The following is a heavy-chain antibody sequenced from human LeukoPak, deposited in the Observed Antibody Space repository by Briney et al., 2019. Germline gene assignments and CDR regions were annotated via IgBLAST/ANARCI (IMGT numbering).Heavy chain of an antibody. CDR1: GFNFPAYA. J-gene: IGHJ4*02. CDR3: ARDLMTTIASFDS. Sequence: GSLRLSCAASGFNFPAYAMHWVRQAPGKGLEWVALISYDGSKELYTDSVKGRFTISRDNAKNSLYLQMNSLRVEDTAVYYCARDLMTTIASFDSWGQGTLVTVSS. D-gene: IGHD5-24*01. CDR2: ISYDGSKE. V-gene: IGHV3-30-3*01.